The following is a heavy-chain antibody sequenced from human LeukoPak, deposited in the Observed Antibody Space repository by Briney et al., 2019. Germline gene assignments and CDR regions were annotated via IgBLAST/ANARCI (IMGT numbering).Heavy chain of an antibody. D-gene: IGHD5-12*01. CDR2: INQDGSEE. V-gene: IGHV3-7*01. J-gene: IGHJ4*02. CDR3: VRDGGVSGYDLLDY. CDR1: GFTFSHYW. Sequence: GGSLRLSCAASGFTFSHYWMAWVRQAPGKGLEWVAQINQDGSEEYYMDSVKARFTISRDNAKNSVFLQMNSLRAEDTAVYYCVRDGGVSGYDLLDYWGQGTLVTVSS.